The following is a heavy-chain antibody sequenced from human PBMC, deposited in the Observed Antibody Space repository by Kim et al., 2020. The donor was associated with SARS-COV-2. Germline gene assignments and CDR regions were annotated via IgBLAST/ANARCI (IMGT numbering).Heavy chain of an antibody. CDR2: IYYSGST. V-gene: IGHV4-31*03. Sequence: SETLSLTCTVSGGSISSGGYYWSWIRQHPGKGLEWIGYIYYSGSTYYNPSLKSRVTISVDTSKNQFSLKLSSVTAADTAVYYCARGYGDYGDVGGYWGQGTLVTVSS. CDR3: ARGYGDYGDVGGY. D-gene: IGHD4-17*01. J-gene: IGHJ4*02. CDR1: GGSISSGGYY.